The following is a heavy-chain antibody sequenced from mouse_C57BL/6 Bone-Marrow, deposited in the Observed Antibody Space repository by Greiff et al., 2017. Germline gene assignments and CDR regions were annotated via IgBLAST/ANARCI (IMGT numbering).Heavy chain of an antibody. CDR1: GYTFTNYW. V-gene: IGHV1-63*01. CDR2: IYPGGGYT. CDR3: ARSIYDGYYVAWFAY. J-gene: IGHJ3*01. D-gene: IGHD2-3*01. Sequence: QVQLKESGAELVRPGTSVKMSCKASGYTFTNYWIGWAKQRPGHGLEWIGDIYPGGGYTNYNEKFKGKATLTADKSSSTAYMQFSSLTSEDSAIYDCARSIYDGYYVAWFAYWGQGTLVTVSA.